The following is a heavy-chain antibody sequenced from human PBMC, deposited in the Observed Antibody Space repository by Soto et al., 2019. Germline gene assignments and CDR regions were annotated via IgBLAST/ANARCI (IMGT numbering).Heavy chain of an antibody. CDR3: ARKKRDVDTAMVASYYMDV. V-gene: IGHV1-18*01. CDR2: ISAYNGNT. Sequence: ASVKVSCKASGYTFTSYGISWVRQAPGQGLEWMGWISAYNGNTNYAQKLQGRVTMTTDTSTSTAYMERRSLRSDDTAVYYCARKKRDVDTAMVASYYMDVWGKGTTVTVSS. J-gene: IGHJ6*03. CDR1: GYTFTSYG. D-gene: IGHD5-18*01.